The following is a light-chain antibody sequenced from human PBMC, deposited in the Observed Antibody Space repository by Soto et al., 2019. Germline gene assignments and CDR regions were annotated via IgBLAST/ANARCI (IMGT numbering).Light chain of an antibody. CDR2: WAS. CDR1: QSVLHSSNTKNY. Sequence: DIVMTQSPDSLAVSLGERATINCKSSQSVLHSSNTKNYLAWYQQKPGQPPKLLIYWASTRESGVPDRFSGSGSGTDFTITISSLQAEDVAVYYFQQYYSSRSFGQGTKVEIK. J-gene: IGKJ1*01. V-gene: IGKV4-1*01. CDR3: QQYYSSRS.